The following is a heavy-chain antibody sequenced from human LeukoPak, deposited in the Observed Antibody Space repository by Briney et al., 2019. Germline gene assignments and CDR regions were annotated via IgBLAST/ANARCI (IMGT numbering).Heavy chain of an antibody. D-gene: IGHD2-8*01. CDR2: ISSASI. V-gene: IGHV3-48*02. CDR1: GFTLSSYS. Sequence: GGSLRLSCTASGFTLSSYSVNWVRQAPGKGLEWVSHISSASIFYSDSVQGRFTISRDNAKNSLYLQMNSLRDDDTAVYYCARDAFNGRPYLGYYFDYWGQGNLVTVSS. J-gene: IGHJ4*02. CDR3: ARDAFNGRPYLGYYFDY.